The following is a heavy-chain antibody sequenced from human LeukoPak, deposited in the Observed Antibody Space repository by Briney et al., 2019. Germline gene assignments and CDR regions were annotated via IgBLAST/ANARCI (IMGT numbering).Heavy chain of an antibody. V-gene: IGHV1-46*01. CDR2: INPSGGST. CDR1: GYTFTSYY. Sequence: ASVKVSCKASGYTFTSYYMHWVRQAPGQGLEWMGIINPSGGSTSYAQKFQGRVTMTRDTSTGTVYMELSSLRSEDTAVYYCARMADSSGYYRHYYFDYWGQGTLVTVSS. J-gene: IGHJ4*02. CDR3: ARMADSSGYYRHYYFDY. D-gene: IGHD3-22*01.